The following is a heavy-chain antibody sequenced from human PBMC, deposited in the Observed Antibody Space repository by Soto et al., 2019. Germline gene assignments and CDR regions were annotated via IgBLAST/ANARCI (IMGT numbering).Heavy chain of an antibody. CDR3: ARLFEWFGELLGYYYYYMDV. V-gene: IGHV1-18*01. CDR2: ISAYNGNT. J-gene: IGHJ6*03. CDR1: GYTFTSYG. Sequence: GASVKVSCKASGYTFTSYGISWVRQAPGQGLEWKGWISAYNGNTNYAQKLQGRVTMTTDTSTSTAYMELRSLRSDDTAVYYCARLFEWFGELLGYYYYYMDVWGKGTTVTVSS. D-gene: IGHD3-10*01.